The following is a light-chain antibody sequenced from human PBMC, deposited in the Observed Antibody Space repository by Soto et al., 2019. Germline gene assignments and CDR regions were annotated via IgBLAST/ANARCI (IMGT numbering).Light chain of an antibody. CDR2: GAF. V-gene: IGKV3-15*01. Sequence: EVVMTQSPATLSLSPGERATLSCRASQSVSSNLAWYQQKPGQAPRLIVFGAFTRATGIPAGFSGSGSGTDFTLTISSLQSEDFAVYYCQQYNNWPRTFGQGTKVDIK. J-gene: IGKJ1*01. CDR1: QSVSSN. CDR3: QQYNNWPRT.